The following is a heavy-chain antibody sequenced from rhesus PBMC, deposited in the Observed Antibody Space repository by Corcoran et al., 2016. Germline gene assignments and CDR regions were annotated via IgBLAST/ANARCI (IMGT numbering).Heavy chain of an antibody. CDR1: GFSLSTSGMG. Sequence: QVTLKESGPALVKPTQTLTLTCTFSGFSLSTSGMGVGWIRQPSRKTLEGLAHIYWDDDKRYSTSLKSRLTISKDPSKNQVVLTMTNMDPVDTATYYCARRGDPGGAFDFWGQGLRVTVSS. J-gene: IGHJ3*01. D-gene: IGHD3-34*01. CDR3: ARRGDPGGAFDF. V-gene: IGHV2-1*01. CDR2: IYWDDDK.